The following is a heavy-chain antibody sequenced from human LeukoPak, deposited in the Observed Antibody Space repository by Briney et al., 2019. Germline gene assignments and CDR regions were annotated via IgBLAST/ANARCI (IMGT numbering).Heavy chain of an antibody. Sequence: GASVKVSCKASGYTFTSYYMHWVRQAPGQGLEWMGIINPSGGSTSYAQKFQGRVTMTRDMSTSTVYMELSSLRSEDTAVYYCARAPYGSSWYWPLSYYFDYWGQGTLVTVSS. CDR2: INPSGGST. J-gene: IGHJ4*02. V-gene: IGHV1-46*01. D-gene: IGHD6-13*01. CDR1: GYTFTSYY. CDR3: ARAPYGSSWYWPLSYYFDY.